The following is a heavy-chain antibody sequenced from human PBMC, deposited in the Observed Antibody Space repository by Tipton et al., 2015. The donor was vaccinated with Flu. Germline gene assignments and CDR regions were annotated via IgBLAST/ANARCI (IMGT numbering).Heavy chain of an antibody. Sequence: TLSLTCTVSGYFINSGYYWGWIRQSPGEGLQWIASIYRTGSTYYNPSLKSRVTMSVDTTKNLFYLKLTSVTAADAAVYYCATEYRGGGNRYYFDYWGQGTLVTVSS. J-gene: IGHJ4*02. CDR3: ATEYRGGGNRYYFDY. CDR2: IYRTGST. V-gene: IGHV4-38-2*02. D-gene: IGHD4-23*01. CDR1: GYFINSGYY.